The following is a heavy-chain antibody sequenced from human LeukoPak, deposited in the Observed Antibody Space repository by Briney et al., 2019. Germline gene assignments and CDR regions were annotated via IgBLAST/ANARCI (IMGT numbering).Heavy chain of an antibody. D-gene: IGHD6-6*01. V-gene: IGHV7-4-1*02. J-gene: IGHJ6*03. CDR3: ARDGMSIAARWVNKRYYYYYMDV. CDR2: INTNTGNP. Sequence: GASVKVSCKASGYTFTSYAMNWVRQAPGQGLEWMGWINTNTGNPTYAQGFTGRFVFSLDTSVSTAYLQISSLKAEDTAVYYCARDGMSIAARWVNKRYYYYYMDVWGKGTTVTVSS. CDR1: GYTFTSYA.